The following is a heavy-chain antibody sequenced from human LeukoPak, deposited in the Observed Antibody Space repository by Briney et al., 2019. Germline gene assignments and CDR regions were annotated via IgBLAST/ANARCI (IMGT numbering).Heavy chain of an antibody. CDR3: AREGIEVAFDI. V-gene: IGHV4-59*01. D-gene: IGHD2-21*01. CDR1: GGSISSYY. CDR2: IYYSGST. Sequence: SETLSLTCTVSGGSISSYYWSWIRQPPGKGLEWIGYIYYSGSTNYNPSLKSRVTISVDTSKNQFSLKLSSVTAADTAVYYCAREGIEVAFDIWGQGTMVTVSS. J-gene: IGHJ3*02.